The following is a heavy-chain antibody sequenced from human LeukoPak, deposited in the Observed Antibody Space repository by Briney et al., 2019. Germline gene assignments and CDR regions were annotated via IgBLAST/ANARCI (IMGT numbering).Heavy chain of an antibody. Sequence: GGSLRLSCAASGFTFSNYGMHWVRQAPGKGLEWVAGIWYDGGYKYYADSVKGRFTISRDNSKNTLFLQMDSLRAEDTAVYYCARNYYESSGYQEATFNYWGQGTLVTVSS. J-gene: IGHJ4*02. CDR2: IWYDGGYK. V-gene: IGHV3-33*01. CDR1: GFTFSNYG. D-gene: IGHD3-22*01. CDR3: ARNYYESSGYQEATFNY.